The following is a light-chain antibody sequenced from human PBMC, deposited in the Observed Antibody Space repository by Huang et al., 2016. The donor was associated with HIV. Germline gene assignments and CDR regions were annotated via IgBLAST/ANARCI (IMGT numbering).Light chain of an antibody. V-gene: IGKV3-15*01. Sequence: EIVMTQSPATLSVSPGERATLSCRASQSVAKHFAWYQQKPGQAPRPLIYGASTRATGIPARCSGSGSGTEFTLTISSLQSEDVAVYYCHHYSNWPPTWTFGQGTKVEIK. J-gene: IGKJ1*01. CDR2: GAS. CDR3: HHYSNWPPTWT. CDR1: QSVAKH.